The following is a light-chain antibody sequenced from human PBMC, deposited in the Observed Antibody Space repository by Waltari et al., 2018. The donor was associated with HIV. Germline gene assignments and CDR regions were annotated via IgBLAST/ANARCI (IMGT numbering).Light chain of an antibody. CDR1: QGVNTY. CDR3: QQLNSYPLT. Sequence: DIHLTQSPSFLSASVGDTVTITCRASQGVNTYLAWYQQRHGEVPKLLIYSASTLKTGVPSRFSGSGSGTEFSLTISGLQPEDLATYYCQQLNSYPLTFGGGTTLEIK. V-gene: IGKV1-9*01. CDR2: SAS. J-gene: IGKJ4*02.